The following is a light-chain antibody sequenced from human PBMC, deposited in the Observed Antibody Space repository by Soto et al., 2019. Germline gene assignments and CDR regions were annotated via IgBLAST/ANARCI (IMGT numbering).Light chain of an antibody. J-gene: IGKJ2*01. CDR1: QSVSSSY. CDR3: QQYGSSPEYT. Sequence: EIVLTQSPGTLSLSPGERATLSCRASQSVSSSYLAWYQQKPGQAPRLLIYGASSRATGIPDRFSGSGSGTXFXXXXXXXEPEDFAVYYCQQYGSSPEYTFGQGTKLEIK. V-gene: IGKV3-20*01. CDR2: GAS.